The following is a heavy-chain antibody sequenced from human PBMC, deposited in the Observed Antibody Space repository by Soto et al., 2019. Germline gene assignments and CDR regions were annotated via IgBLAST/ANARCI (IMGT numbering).Heavy chain of an antibody. Sequence: GASVKVSCKASGYTFTGYYMHWVRQAPGQGLEWMGWINPNSGGTNYAQKFQGWVTMTRDTSISTAYMELSRLRSDDTAVYYCARGPHREGSSWLLGMDVWGQGTTVTVSS. CDR1: GYTFTGYY. D-gene: IGHD6-13*01. CDR2: INPNSGGT. J-gene: IGHJ6*02. CDR3: ARGPHREGSSWLLGMDV. V-gene: IGHV1-2*04.